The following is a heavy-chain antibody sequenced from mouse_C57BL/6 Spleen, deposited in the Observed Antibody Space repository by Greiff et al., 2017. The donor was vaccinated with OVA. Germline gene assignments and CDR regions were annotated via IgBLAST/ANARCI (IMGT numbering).Heavy chain of an antibody. CDR3: ARFLYDAMDY. CDR1: GYTFTSYW. CDR2: IHPNSGST. Sequence: QVQLKQPGAELVKPGASVKLSCKASGYTFTSYWMHWVKQRPGQGLEWIGMIHPNSGSTNYNEKFKSKATLTVDKSSSTAYMHLSSLTSEDSAVYYCARFLYDAMDYWGQGTSVTVSS. V-gene: IGHV1-64*01. J-gene: IGHJ4*01. D-gene: IGHD2-12*01.